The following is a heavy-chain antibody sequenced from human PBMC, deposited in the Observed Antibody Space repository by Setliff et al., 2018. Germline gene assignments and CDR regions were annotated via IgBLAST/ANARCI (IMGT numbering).Heavy chain of an antibody. CDR2: ISPNNGDI. CDR3: TRSRGPRVVLAADFDF. Sequence: RASVKVSCKASGYTFTSFGISWVRRAPGQGLEWIGWISPNNGDIKYAQKLQGRATMTTDTSTTTAYMELRSLTSDDTAVYFCTRSRGPRVVLAADFDFWGQGTLVTVSS. J-gene: IGHJ4*02. D-gene: IGHD3-16*01. V-gene: IGHV1-18*01. CDR1: GYTFTSFG.